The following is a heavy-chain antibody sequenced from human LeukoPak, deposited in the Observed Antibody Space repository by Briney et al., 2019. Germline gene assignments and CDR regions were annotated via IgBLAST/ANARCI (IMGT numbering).Heavy chain of an antibody. CDR3: ARDRGLATMVRGVIYCYYGMDV. CDR1: GFTFNTYW. D-gene: IGHD3-10*01. CDR2: VRQDGGEG. V-gene: IGHV3-7*01. J-gene: IGHJ6*02. Sequence: PGGSLRLSCAASGFTFNTYWMTWVRQAPGRGLEWVANVRQDGGEGHYVDSVKGRFTVSRDNAENSLYLQMNSLRAEDTAVYYCARDRGLATMVRGVIYCYYGMDVWGQGTTVTVSS.